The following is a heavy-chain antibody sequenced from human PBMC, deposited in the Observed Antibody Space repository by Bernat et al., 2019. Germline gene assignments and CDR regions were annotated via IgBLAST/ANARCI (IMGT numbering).Heavy chain of an antibody. CDR1: GDSINSHF. J-gene: IGHJ5*02. CDR3: AGSTSAVSWLAP. V-gene: IGHV4-59*03. CDR2: VFYTGTT. Sequence: QVQLQESGPGLVKPSDTLSLNCSVSGDSINSHFWTWIRQPPGKGLEWIGNVFYTGTTHYNPSLKSRLTLSVDRSKKRFSLKLASVTAADTALYFCAGSTSAVSWLAPWGHGIQVIVSS.